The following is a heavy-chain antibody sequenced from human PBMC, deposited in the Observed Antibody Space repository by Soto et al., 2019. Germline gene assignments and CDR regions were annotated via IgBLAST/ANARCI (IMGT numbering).Heavy chain of an antibody. J-gene: IGHJ6*02. CDR1: GFTFSSYW. D-gene: IGHD3-22*01. CDR2: IKQDGSEK. V-gene: IGHV3-7*01. Sequence: EVQLVESGGGLVQPGGSLRLSCAASGFTFSSYWMSWVRQAPGKGLEWVANIKQDGSEKYYVDSVKGRFTISRDNAKNSLYLQMNSLRAEDTAVYYCARMFVTYYDSSGYYHSRGYYYYYGMDVWGQGTTVTVSS. CDR3: ARMFVTYYDSSGYYHSRGYYYYYGMDV.